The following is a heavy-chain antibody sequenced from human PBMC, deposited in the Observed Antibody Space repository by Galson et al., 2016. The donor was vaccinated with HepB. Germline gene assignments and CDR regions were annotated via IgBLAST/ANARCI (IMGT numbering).Heavy chain of an antibody. CDR1: GFSLSSTGVG. D-gene: IGHD1-1*01. CDR2: IYWDDDK. CDR3: ARVPPGDEAFDI. V-gene: IGHV2-5*02. J-gene: IGHJ3*02. Sequence: PALVKPTQTLTLTCTFSGFSLSSTGVGVGWIRQPPGEALEWLALIYWDDDKHYSPSLKSRLTITKDTSRNQVVLTVTNTDPVDTATYFCARVPPGDEAFDIWGQGTMVTVSS.